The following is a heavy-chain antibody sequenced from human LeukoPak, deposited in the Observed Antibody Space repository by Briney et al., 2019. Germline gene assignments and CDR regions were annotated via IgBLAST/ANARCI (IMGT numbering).Heavy chain of an antibody. J-gene: IGHJ5*01. CDR1: RFTFSNAS. CDR2: IKSKTGGGTT. D-gene: IGHD2-2*01. V-gene: IGHV3-15*01. CDR3: TTDCSSTSCYLGCFDS. Sequence: PGGSLRLSCAASRFTFSNASMSAVRQAPGRGLECVGRIKSKTGGGTTDYAARVEGRFTLSRDEFKHTLYPQMNSLKTEDTGVYYCTTDCSSTSCYLGCFDSWGQGTLVIVSS.